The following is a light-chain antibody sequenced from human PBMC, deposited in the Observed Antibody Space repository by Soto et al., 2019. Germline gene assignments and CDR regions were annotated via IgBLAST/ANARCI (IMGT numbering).Light chain of an antibody. J-gene: IGKJ4*01. CDR2: DSY. CDR1: HIVMKV. V-gene: IGKV3-15*01. CDR3: QQSNKRPLT. Sequence: VMTQSPATLSVYPGERATLSCRASHIVMKVLAWYQQKPGQAPRLLIYDSYPRASGIPPRFSGGGSGTYFSLTISSLQSEDFAFYYCQQSNKRPLTFGGGTKVEI.